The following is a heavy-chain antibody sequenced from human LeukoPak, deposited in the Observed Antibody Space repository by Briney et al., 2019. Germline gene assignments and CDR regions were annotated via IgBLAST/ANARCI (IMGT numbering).Heavy chain of an antibody. CDR2: IYYSGST. CDR1: GGSISSYY. CDR3: ARQERSSSSWAFDY. V-gene: IGHV4-59*04. Sequence: PSGTLSLTCTVSGGSISSYYWSWIRQPPGKGLEWIGHIYYSGSTYYNPSLKSRVTISVDTSKNQFSLKLSSVTAADTAVYYCARQERSSSSWAFDYRGQGTLVTVSS. D-gene: IGHD6-13*01. J-gene: IGHJ4*02.